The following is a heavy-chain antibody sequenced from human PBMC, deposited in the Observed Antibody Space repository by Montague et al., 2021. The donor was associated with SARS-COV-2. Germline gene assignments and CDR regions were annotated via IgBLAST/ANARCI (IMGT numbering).Heavy chain of an antibody. Sequence: CAISGDSVSSVRAAWNWIRQTPSRGLKWLGRTSYRSKWINAYAVSLESRMSITPDTSTNQFSLHLSFVTPDDTAVYYCAREGVHAFDIWGQGTPVIVSS. J-gene: IGHJ3*02. CDR2: TSYRSKWIN. V-gene: IGHV6-1*01. CDR3: AREGVHAFDI. CDR1: GDSVSSVRAA.